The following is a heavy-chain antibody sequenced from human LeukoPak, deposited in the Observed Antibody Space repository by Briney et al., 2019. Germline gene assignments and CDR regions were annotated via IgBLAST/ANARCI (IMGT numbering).Heavy chain of an antibody. D-gene: IGHD5-24*01. CDR1: GGSISGYY. Sequence: SETLSLTCTVSGGSISGYYWSWIRQSPGKGLEWIGFIYYSVSSNYNPSLKSRVTISVDTSKNQFSLKLSSLTAADTAVYYCAARRDGYNNWYFDLWGRGTLVAVSS. CDR2: IYYSVSS. J-gene: IGHJ2*01. CDR3: AARRDGYNNWYFDL. V-gene: IGHV4-59*01.